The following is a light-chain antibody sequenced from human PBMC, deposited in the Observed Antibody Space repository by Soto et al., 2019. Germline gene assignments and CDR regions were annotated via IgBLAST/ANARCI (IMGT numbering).Light chain of an antibody. CDR2: GAS. CDR3: QQYGSSVLT. V-gene: IGKV3-20*01. CDR1: QRVTTRY. Sequence: EILLTQSPGTLSLSPGEGATLSCRASQRVTTRYLAWYQQKPGQAPRLLIYGASRRATGIPDRFSGSGSGTDFPLTISRLEPEDFAVYYCQQYGSSVLTFGGGTKVEI. J-gene: IGKJ4*01.